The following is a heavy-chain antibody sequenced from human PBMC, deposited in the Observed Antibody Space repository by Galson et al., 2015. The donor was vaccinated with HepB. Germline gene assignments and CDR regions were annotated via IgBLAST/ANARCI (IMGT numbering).Heavy chain of an antibody. J-gene: IGHJ4*02. CDR1: LDTFTNYW. CDR2: IFPSDSYT. V-gene: IGHV5-10-1*01. CDR3: ASLPRGTVTTMAY. Sequence: QSGAEVKKPGESLKISCKGSLDTFTNYWIGWVRQMPGKGLEWMGIIFPSDSYTKYSPSFQGHVTISVDKSINTAYLQWSSLKTSDTAMYYCASLPRGTVTTMAYWGQGTLVTVSS. D-gene: IGHD4-17*01.